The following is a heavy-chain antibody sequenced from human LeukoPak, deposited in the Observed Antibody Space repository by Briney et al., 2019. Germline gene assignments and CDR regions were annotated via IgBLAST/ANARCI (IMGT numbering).Heavy chain of an antibody. D-gene: IGHD4-17*01. J-gene: IGHJ4*02. CDR3: ARAGGDYVQIFDY. CDR2: VRYDGSNI. Sequence: PGGSLRLSCAASGFTFFSYGMHWVRQAPGKGLEWVAVVRYDGSNIYYADSVKGPFTISRDNSKSTLYLQMNSLRAEDTAVYYCARAGGDYVQIFDYWGQGTLVTVSS. CDR1: GFTFFSYG. V-gene: IGHV3-33*08.